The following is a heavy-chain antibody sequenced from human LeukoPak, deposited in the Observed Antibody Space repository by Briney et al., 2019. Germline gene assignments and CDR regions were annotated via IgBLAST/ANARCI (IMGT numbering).Heavy chain of an antibody. V-gene: IGHV3-48*01. D-gene: IGHD5-12*01. Sequence: GGSLRLSCAASGFTFSSYSMNWVRQAPGKGLEWVSYISSSSSTIYYADSVKGRFTISRDNAKNSLYLQMSSLRAEDTAVYYCARDLYVDIVATIPDAFDIWGQGTMVTVSS. CDR1: GFTFSSYS. CDR3: ARDLYVDIVATIPDAFDI. CDR2: ISSSSSTI. J-gene: IGHJ3*02.